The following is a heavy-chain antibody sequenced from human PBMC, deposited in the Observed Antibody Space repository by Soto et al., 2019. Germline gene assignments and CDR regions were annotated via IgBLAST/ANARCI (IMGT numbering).Heavy chain of an antibody. V-gene: IGHV3-23*01. D-gene: IGHD6-19*01. CDR1: GFTFSSYA. Sequence: EVQMLESGGGLVQPGGSLRLSCAASGFTFSSYAMSWVRQAPGKGLEWVSAISGSGGSTYYADSVKGRFTISRDNSKNTLYLQMNSLRAEYTAVYYCAKDLKYSSGWFGGYWGHGTLVTVSS. J-gene: IGHJ4*01. CDR2: ISGSGGST. CDR3: AKDLKYSSGWFGGY.